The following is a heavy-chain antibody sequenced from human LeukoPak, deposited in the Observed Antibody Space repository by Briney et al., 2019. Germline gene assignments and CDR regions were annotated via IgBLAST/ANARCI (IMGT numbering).Heavy chain of an antibody. CDR3: ARGGFDGYNLDP. D-gene: IGHD5-24*01. CDR2: IIPVLSIA. CDR1: RDIFKKFG. V-gene: IGHV1-69*04. J-gene: IGHJ5*02. Sequence: ASVKVSCKASRDIFKKFGIFWVRQAPGQGLEWMGRIIPVLSIANNADKFQGRVTITADKDTSTAFMELTRLRSDDTAVYYCARGGFDGYNLDPWGQGTLVTVSS.